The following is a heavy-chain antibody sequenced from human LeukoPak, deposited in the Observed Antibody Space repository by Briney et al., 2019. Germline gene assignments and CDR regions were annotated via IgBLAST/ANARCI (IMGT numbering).Heavy chain of an antibody. CDR3: ARRGGMVGAPNWFDP. CDR2: IYTSGST. J-gene: IGHJ5*02. Sequence: SETLSLTCTVSGGSISSYYWSWIRQPAGKGLEWIRRIYTSGSTNYNPSLKSRVTMSVDTSKNQFSLKLSSVTAADTAVYYCARRGGMVGAPNWFDPWGQGTLVTVSS. CDR1: GGSISSYY. D-gene: IGHD3-10*02. V-gene: IGHV4-4*07.